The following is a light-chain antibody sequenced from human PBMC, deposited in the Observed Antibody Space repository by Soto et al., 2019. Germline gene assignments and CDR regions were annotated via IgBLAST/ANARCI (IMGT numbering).Light chain of an antibody. V-gene: IGKV3-15*01. CDR1: QSIRTK. J-gene: IGKJ3*01. Sequence: EIVLTQSPATLSVSAGGTVTLSCRASQSIRTKVAWYQQIPGQAPRLLVYGASTRATGVPARFSGSGSGIEFTLTISSLQSEESAFYYCQQYFNWPLTWTFGPGTKVQIK. CDR2: GAS. CDR3: QQYFNWPLTWT.